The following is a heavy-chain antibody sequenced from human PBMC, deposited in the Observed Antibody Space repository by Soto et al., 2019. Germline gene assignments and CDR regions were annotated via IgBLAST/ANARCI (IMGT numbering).Heavy chain of an antibody. CDR1: GYTLSSNY. D-gene: IGHD3-10*01. CDR3: ASGGSPINALDL. CDR2: INPTSDYT. Sequence: QVQFVQSGAEVKQPGASVKNSCKASGYTLSSNYLHWVRQAPGQGLAWMGMINPTSDYTNFAQNFTGRVLLTKAAYTRSVYMELTSLILDATAVYFCASGGSPINALDLWGQGTMVAVSS. J-gene: IGHJ3*01. V-gene: IGHV1-46*01.